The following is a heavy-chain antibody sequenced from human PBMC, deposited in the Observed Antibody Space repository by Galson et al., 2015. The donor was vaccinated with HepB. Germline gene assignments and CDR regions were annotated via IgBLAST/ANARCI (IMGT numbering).Heavy chain of an antibody. J-gene: IGHJ4*02. CDR2: INPSGGST. CDR3: ARGPTYYYVSSGSRCDY. Sequence: SVKVSCKASGYTFTSYYMHWVRQAPGQGLEWMGIINPSGGSTSYAQKFQGRVTMTRDTSTSTVYMELSSLRSEDTAVYYCARGPTYYYVSSGSRCDYWGQGTLVTVSS. D-gene: IGHD3-22*01. V-gene: IGHV1-46*01. CDR1: GYTFTSYY.